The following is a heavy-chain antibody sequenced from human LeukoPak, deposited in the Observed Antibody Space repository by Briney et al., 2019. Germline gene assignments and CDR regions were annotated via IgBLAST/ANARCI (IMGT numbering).Heavy chain of an antibody. Sequence: GGSLRLSCAASGFTFSSYGMHWVRQAPGKGLEWVAVISYDGSNKYYADSVKGRFTISRDNSKNTLYLQMNSLRAEDMAVYYCAKDRHITMVRGVIHPFDYWGQGTLVTVSS. V-gene: IGHV3-30*18. CDR2: ISYDGSNK. CDR1: GFTFSSYG. J-gene: IGHJ4*02. CDR3: AKDRHITMVRGVIHPFDY. D-gene: IGHD3-10*01.